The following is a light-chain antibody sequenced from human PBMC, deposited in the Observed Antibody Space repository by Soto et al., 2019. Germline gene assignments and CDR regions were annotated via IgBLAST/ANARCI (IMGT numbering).Light chain of an antibody. V-gene: IGKV3-20*01. Sequence: EVVLTQSPGSLSSSPGERATLSCRASQSVMSNYLAWYQQKPGQPPRLLIYGASSRATGIPDRFSGSGSGTDFTLTISRLEPEDFAVYYCQQFGASLTWTFGQGTKVDIK. J-gene: IGKJ1*01. CDR1: QSVMSNY. CDR3: QQFGASLTWT. CDR2: GAS.